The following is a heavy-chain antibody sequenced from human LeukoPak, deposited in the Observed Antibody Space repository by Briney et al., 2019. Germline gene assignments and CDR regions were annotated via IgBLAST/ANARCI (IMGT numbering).Heavy chain of an antibody. CDR3: TTDFPFRANTACGL. D-gene: IGHD5-18*01. V-gene: IGHV3-15*01. CDR1: GFTFSSYS. J-gene: IGHJ4*02. CDR2: IKSKTDGGTT. Sequence: GGSLRLSCAASGFTFSSYSMNWVRQAPGKGLEWVGRIKSKTDGGTTDYAAPVKGRFTISRDDSKNTLYLQMNSLKTEDTAVYYCTTDFPFRANTACGLWGQGALVTVSS.